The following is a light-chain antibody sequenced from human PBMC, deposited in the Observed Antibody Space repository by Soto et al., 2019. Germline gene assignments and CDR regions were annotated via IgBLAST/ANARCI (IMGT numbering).Light chain of an antibody. CDR3: QQYGSSRT. CDR1: QSVSRSY. J-gene: IGKJ1*01. CDR2: GAS. Sequence: EVVLTQSPGTLSLSPGERATLSCRASQSVSRSYFAWYQQKHGQAPRLLIYGASSRATGSPDRFSGSGSGTDFTLTISRLVPEDCAVYYCQQYGSSRTFGQGAKVDI. V-gene: IGKV3-20*01.